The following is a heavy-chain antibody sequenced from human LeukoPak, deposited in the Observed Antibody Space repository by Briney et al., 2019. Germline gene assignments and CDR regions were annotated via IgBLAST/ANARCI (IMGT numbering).Heavy chain of an antibody. CDR2: IIPIFGTA. V-gene: IGHV1-69*13. Sequence: SVKVSCKASGGTFSSYAISWVRQAPGQGLEWMGGIIPIFGTANYAQKFQGRVTITADESTSTAYMELSSLRSEDTAVYYCARSLSRIGIQSLAINDAFDIWGQGTMVTVSS. CDR3: ARSLSRIGIQSLAINDAFDI. CDR1: GGTFSSYA. D-gene: IGHD5-18*01. J-gene: IGHJ3*02.